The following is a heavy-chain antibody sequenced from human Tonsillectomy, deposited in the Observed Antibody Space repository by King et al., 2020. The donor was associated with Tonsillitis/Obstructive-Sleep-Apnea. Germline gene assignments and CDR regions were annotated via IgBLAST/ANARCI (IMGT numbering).Heavy chain of an antibody. D-gene: IGHD2/OR15-2a*01. CDR1: DFTFINAW. V-gene: IGHV3-15*07. Sequence: VQLVESXGGLIEPGGSLRLSCVVSDFTFINAWMIWVRQAPGKGLEWVGRIKSNTDGGTTDYAAPVKGRFTISRDDSKNTLYLQMSSLKTEDTAVYYCATXLDFRXXYWXGGTLVTVXX. CDR3: ATXLDFRXXY. J-gene: IGHJ4*01. CDR2: IKSNTDGGTT.